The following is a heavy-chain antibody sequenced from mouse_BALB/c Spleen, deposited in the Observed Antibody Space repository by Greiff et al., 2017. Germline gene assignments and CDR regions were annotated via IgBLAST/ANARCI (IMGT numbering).Heavy chain of an antibody. CDR1: GYAFSSYW. CDR3: ASSLYYGSSYYAMDY. CDR2: IYPGDGDT. J-gene: IGHJ4*01. Sequence: VKLMESGAELVRPGSSVKISCKASGYAFSSYWMNWVKQRPGQGLEWIGQIYPGDGDTNYNGKFKGKATLTADKSSSTAYMQLSSLTSEDSAVYFCASSLYYGSSYYAMDYWGQGTSVTVSS. V-gene: IGHV1-80*01. D-gene: IGHD1-1*01.